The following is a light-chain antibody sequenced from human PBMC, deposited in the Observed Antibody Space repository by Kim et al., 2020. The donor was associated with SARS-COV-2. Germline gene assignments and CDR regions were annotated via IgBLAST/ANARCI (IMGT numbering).Light chain of an antibody. CDR1: SSNIGSNT. CDR2: SNN. Sequence: PGVTVTSACSGTSSNIGSNTVNWYQQLPGTAPKLLICSNNQRPSGVPDRFSGSKSGTSASLAISGLQSEEEADYYCAAWDDSLKGVFGGGTQLTVL. V-gene: IGLV1-44*01. J-gene: IGLJ2*01. CDR3: AAWDDSLKGV.